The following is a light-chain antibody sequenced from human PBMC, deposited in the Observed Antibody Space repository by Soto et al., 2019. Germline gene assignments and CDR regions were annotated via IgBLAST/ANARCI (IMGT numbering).Light chain of an antibody. CDR2: WAS. Sequence: DIVMTQSPDSLAVSLGERATINCKSSQSVLYSSNNKNYLCWYQQKPGQPPKLLIYWASTRESGVPDRFSGSGSGTDLTLTISSLQAEDVAVYYCQQYYNTPWTFGQGTRVEIK. J-gene: IGKJ1*01. V-gene: IGKV4-1*01. CDR1: QSVLYSSNNKNY. CDR3: QQYYNTPWT.